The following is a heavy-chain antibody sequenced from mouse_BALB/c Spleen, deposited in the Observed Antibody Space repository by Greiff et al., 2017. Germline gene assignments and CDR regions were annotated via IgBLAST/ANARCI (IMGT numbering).Heavy chain of an antibody. CDR2: INPYNDGT. CDR3: ARGGYDYDEFAY. CDR1: GYTFTSYV. J-gene: IGHJ3*01. D-gene: IGHD2-4*01. Sequence: EVKVVESGPELVKPGASVKMSCKASGYTFTSYVMHWVKQKPGQGLEWIGYINPYNDGTKYNEKFKGKATLTSDKSSSTAYMELSSLTSEDSAVYYCARGGYDYDEFAYWGQGTLVTVSA. V-gene: IGHV1-14*01.